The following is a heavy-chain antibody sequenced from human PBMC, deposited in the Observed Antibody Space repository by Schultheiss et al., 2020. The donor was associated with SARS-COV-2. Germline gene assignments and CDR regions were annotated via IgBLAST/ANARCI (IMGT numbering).Heavy chain of an antibody. CDR1: GGSFSGYY. Sequence: SETLSLTCAVYGGSFSGYYWSWIRQPPGKGLEWIGEINHSGSTNYNPSLKSRVTISVDTSKNQFSLKLSSVTAADTAVYYCARVVWRYDSSGYYNWFDPWGQGTLVTVSS. CDR3: ARVVWRYDSSGYYNWFDP. CDR2: INHSGST. V-gene: IGHV4-34*01. J-gene: IGHJ5*02. D-gene: IGHD3-22*01.